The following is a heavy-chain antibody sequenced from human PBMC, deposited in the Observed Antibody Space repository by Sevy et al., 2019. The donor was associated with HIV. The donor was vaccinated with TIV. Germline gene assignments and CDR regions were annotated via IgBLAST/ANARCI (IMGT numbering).Heavy chain of an antibody. D-gene: IGHD1-1*01. CDR1: RYTLTELS. V-gene: IGHV1-24*01. Sequence: GESLKISCKVSRYTLTELSMHWVRQAPGKGLEWMGGFDPEDGETIYAQKFQGRVTMTEDTSTDTAYMELSSLRSEDTAVYYCATGFETKWDAFDIWGQGTMVTVPS. CDR2: FDPEDGET. CDR3: ATGFETKWDAFDI. J-gene: IGHJ3*02.